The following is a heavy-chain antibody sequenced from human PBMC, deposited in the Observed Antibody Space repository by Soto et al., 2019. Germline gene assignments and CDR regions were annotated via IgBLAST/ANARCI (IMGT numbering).Heavy chain of an antibody. CDR3: ARGDATKIVVTTYYAMDV. Sequence: QVQLVQSGAEVKKPGSSVKVSCKASGGSLSNYGISWVRQAPGQGLEWMGGIIPVFGTANYAPKFQGRVTITADESTNIVYMDVTSLRSDDTAVYYCARGDATKIVVTTYYAMDVWGQGTTVTVSS. CDR1: GGSLSNYG. CDR2: IIPVFGTA. J-gene: IGHJ6*02. V-gene: IGHV1-69*12. D-gene: IGHD4-17*01.